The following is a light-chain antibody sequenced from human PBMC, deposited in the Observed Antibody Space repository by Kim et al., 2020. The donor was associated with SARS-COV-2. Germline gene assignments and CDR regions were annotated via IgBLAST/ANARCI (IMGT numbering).Light chain of an antibody. J-gene: IGLJ3*02. V-gene: IGLV3-9*01. Sequence: SVALGQTASITYGRDKLGSKHVHWYQQKAGQAPVLVIYRDSSRPAGIPERFSGSNSGNTATLTVSRAQAGDEADYYCQVWDNNTWVFGAGTQLTVL. CDR2: RDS. CDR3: QVWDNNTWV. CDR1: KLGSKH.